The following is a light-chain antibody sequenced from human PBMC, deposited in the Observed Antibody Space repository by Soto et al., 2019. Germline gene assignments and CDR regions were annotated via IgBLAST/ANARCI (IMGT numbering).Light chain of an antibody. CDR2: DVS. J-gene: IGLJ2*01. V-gene: IGLV2-11*01. CDR3: CSYAGISSVI. CDR1: SSDVGGYNY. Sequence: SALTQPRSVSGSPGQSVTISCTGTSSDVGGYNYVSWYQHHPGKAPKPVIYDVSKRPSGVPDRFSGSKSGNTASLTISGXXXXXXXXYYCCSYAGISSVIFGGGTKLTGL.